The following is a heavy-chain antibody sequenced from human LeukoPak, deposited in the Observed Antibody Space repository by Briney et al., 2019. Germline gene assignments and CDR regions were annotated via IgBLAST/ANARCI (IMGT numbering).Heavy chain of an antibody. D-gene: IGHD5-24*01. J-gene: IGHJ4*02. CDR1: GFTVSSNY. V-gene: IGHV3-53*01. CDR2: IYSGGST. CDR3: GRGGEVEMATFDY. Sequence: GGSLRLSCAASGFTVSSNYMSWVRQAPGKGLEWVSVIYSGGSTYYADSVKGLFTISRDNSKNTLYLQMNSLRAEDTAVYYCGRGGEVEMATFDYWGQGTPVTVSS.